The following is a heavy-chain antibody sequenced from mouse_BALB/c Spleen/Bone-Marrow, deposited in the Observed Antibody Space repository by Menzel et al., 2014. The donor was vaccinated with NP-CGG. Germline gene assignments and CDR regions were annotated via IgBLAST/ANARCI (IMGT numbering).Heavy chain of an antibody. D-gene: IGHD2-14*01. CDR2: IDPYSGGT. J-gene: IGHJ2*01. V-gene: IGHV1S135*01. CDR1: GCAFTNYN. CDR3: SRGVLAYFDY. Sequence: VQLKQSGPELVKPGASVKASCKASGCAFTNYNMNWVKQSHGKSLEWIGYIDPYSGGTNYNQKFRGKATLTVDKSSSTAYMHLNSLTSEDSAVYYCSRGVLAYFDYWGQGTTLTVSS.